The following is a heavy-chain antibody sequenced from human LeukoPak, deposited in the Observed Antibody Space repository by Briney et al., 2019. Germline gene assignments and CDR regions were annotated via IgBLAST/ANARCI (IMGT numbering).Heavy chain of an antibody. CDR3: ARDHDVMATIHYDY. CDR1: GYTFTSYG. D-gene: IGHD5-24*01. J-gene: IGHJ4*02. Sequence: ASVKVSCKASGYTFTSYGISWVRQAPGQGLEWMGWISAYNGNTNYAQKLQGRVNMTTDTSTSTASMELRSLRSDDTAVYYCARDHDVMATIHYDYWGQGTLVTVSS. CDR2: ISAYNGNT. V-gene: IGHV1-18*01.